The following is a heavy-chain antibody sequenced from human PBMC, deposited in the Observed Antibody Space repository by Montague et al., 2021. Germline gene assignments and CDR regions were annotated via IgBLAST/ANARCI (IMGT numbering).Heavy chain of an antibody. Sequence: SETLSLTCTVFGDSINTHSWSWIQQPAGKGLEWIGRLSNGGSTNSNPSLKSRVSMSVDTSKNQFSLKLSSVTAADTAVYFCARDTVGASGYFYYYYMDVWGRGTPVTVSS. V-gene: IGHV4-4*07. CDR2: LSNGGST. CDR3: ARDTVGASGYFYYYYMDV. CDR1: GDSINTHS. D-gene: IGHD1-26*01. J-gene: IGHJ6*03.